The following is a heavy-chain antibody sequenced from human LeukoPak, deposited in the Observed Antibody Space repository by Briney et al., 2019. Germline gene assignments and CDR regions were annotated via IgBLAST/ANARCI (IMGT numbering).Heavy chain of an antibody. Sequence: GESLRISCKGSGYSFTSYWISWVRQMPGKGLEWMGRIDPSDSYTNYSPSFHGHVTISADKSISTAYLQWSSLKASDTAMYYCAVTVTTVAYFDYWGQGTLVTVSS. V-gene: IGHV5-10-1*01. CDR1: GYSFTSYW. J-gene: IGHJ4*02. CDR3: AVTVTTVAYFDY. CDR2: IDPSDSYT. D-gene: IGHD4-11*01.